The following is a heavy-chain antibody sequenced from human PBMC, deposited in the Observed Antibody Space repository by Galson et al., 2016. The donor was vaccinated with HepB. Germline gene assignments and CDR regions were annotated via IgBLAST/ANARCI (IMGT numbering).Heavy chain of an antibody. V-gene: IGHV3-15*01. J-gene: IGHJ6*02. CDR3: TTHASHYYYGMDV. CDR1: EFTFSNAW. CDR2: IKSKANGGTT. Sequence: SLRLSCAASEFTFSNAWMSWVRQAPGKGLEWVGRIKSKANGGTTDYAAPVKGRFTISRDDSENTLYLQMNSLKTEDTAVYYCTTHASHYYYGMDVWGQGTTVTVSS.